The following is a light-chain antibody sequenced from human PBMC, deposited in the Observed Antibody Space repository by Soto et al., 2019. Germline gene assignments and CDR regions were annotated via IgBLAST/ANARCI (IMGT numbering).Light chain of an antibody. CDR1: SSNIGNNY. Sequence: QSVLTQPPSVSAAPGQKVTISCSGSSSNIGNNYVSWYQQLPGTAPKLLIYDNDKRPSGIPDRFSGSKSGTSATLGITGLQTGDYVDYYCGTWDSCPSAVVFGGGTNVTV. V-gene: IGLV1-51*01. CDR3: GTWDSCPSAVV. CDR2: DND. J-gene: IGLJ2*01.